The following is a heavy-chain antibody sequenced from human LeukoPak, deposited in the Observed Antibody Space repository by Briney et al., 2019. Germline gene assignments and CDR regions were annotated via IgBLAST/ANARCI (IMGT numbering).Heavy chain of an antibody. Sequence: TSETLSLTCTVSGDSISSSSYYWGWIRQPPGKGLEWIGSIYYSGSTYYNPSLKSRVTISVDTSKNQFSLKLSSVTAADTAVYYCVTFYDDSSGTYAFDIWGQGTMVTVSS. CDR3: VTFYDDSSGTYAFDI. D-gene: IGHD3-22*01. CDR1: GDSISSSSYY. V-gene: IGHV4-39*07. J-gene: IGHJ3*02. CDR2: IYYSGST.